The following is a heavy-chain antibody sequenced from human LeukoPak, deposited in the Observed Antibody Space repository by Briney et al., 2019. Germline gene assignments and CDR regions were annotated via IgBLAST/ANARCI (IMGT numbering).Heavy chain of an antibody. CDR1: GYTFTSYG. CDR2: ISAYNGHT. Sequence: GASVKVSCKASGYTFTSYGTSWVRQAPGQGLEWMGWISAYNGHTNYAQKLQGRVTMTTDTSTSTAYMELRSLRSDDTAVYYCARVGYYDSSGYSPDYYFDYWGQGTLVTVSS. V-gene: IGHV1-18*01. CDR3: ARVGYYDSSGYSPDYYFDY. J-gene: IGHJ4*02. D-gene: IGHD3-22*01.